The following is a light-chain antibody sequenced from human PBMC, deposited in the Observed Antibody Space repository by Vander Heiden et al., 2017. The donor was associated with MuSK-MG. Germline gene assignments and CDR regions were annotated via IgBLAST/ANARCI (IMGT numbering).Light chain of an antibody. CDR2: RNS. V-gene: IGLV1-47*01. CDR3: AAWDDSLSGYV. CDR1: RSDTGGNY. Sequence: QSVLHQPPSASGTPGQGVPISCSGTRSDTGGNYVTWFQQLPGPAPALLIHRNSPRPSRFPDPISGSKSGPSGTLALSRLRSEHEADYYCAAWDDSLSGYVFGTGTRVSVL. J-gene: IGLJ1*01.